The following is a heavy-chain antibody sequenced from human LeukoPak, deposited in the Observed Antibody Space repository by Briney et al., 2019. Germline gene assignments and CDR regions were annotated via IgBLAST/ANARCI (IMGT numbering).Heavy chain of an antibody. D-gene: IGHD6-19*01. CDR1: GFTFSSYA. Sequence: GRSMRLSCAASGFTFSSYAMHWVRQAPGKGLEWVAVISYDGSNKYYADSVKGRFTISRDNSKNTLYLQMNSLRAEDTAVYYCARDTPYSSGWYWYDYWGQGTLVTVSS. CDR3: ARDTPYSSGWYWYDY. CDR2: ISYDGSNK. V-gene: IGHV3-30*04. J-gene: IGHJ4*02.